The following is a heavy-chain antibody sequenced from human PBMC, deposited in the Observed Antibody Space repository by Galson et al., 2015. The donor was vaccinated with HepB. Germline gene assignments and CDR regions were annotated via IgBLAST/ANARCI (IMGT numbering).Heavy chain of an antibody. J-gene: IGHJ3*01. V-gene: IGHV3-23*01. D-gene: IGHD5-18*01. CDR1: GFIFANYA. CDR2: ISGSGGTS. Sequence: SLRLSCAASGFIFANYAMTWVRQAPGKGLEWVSGISGSGGTSNYADSVKGRFTISRDNSKNTLYLQINSLRAEDTAVYYCAKDRPDTALVLWVFDVWGHGTMVTVSS. CDR3: AKDRPDTALVLWVFDV.